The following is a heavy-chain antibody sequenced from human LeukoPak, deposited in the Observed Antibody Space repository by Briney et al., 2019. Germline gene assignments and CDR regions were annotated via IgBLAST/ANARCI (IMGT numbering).Heavy chain of an antibody. Sequence: SETLSLTCAVYGGSFSGYYWSWIRQPPGKGLEWIGEINHSGSTNYNPSLKSRVTISVDTSKNQFSLKLSSVTAADTAVYYCARGRSSRVVLHWWFDPWGQGTLVTVSS. J-gene: IGHJ5*02. V-gene: IGHV4-34*01. CDR2: INHSGST. CDR3: ARGRSSRVVLHWWFDP. CDR1: GGSFSGYY. D-gene: IGHD3-3*01.